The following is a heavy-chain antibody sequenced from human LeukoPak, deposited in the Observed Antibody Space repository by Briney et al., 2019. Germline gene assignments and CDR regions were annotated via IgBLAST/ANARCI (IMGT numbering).Heavy chain of an antibody. Sequence: GGSLRLSCTASGFTFGDYAMSWVRQAPGKGLEWVGFIRSKAYGGTTEYAASVKGRFTISRDDSKSIAYLQMNSLKTEDTAVYYCTRVPIMITFGGVIVQDYWGQGTLVTVSS. D-gene: IGHD3-16*02. CDR2: IRSKAYGGTT. CDR1: GFTFGDYA. CDR3: TRVPIMITFGGVIVQDY. J-gene: IGHJ4*02. V-gene: IGHV3-49*04.